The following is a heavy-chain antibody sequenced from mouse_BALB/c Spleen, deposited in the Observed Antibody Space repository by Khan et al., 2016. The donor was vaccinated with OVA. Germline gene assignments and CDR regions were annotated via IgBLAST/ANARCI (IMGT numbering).Heavy chain of an antibody. CDR3: ARSTYRYAFVY. Sequence: EVQLQESGPSLVKPSQTLSLTCSVTGDSITTGYWNWIRKFPGNKLEYMGYIIYTGYTYYNPSLKSRISTTRHTSNNQYYLQLNSVTDEDTATYYCARSTYRYAFVYWGQGTLVTVSA. CDR2: IIYTGYT. J-gene: IGHJ3*01. CDR1: GDSITTGY. V-gene: IGHV3-8*02. D-gene: IGHD2-14*01.